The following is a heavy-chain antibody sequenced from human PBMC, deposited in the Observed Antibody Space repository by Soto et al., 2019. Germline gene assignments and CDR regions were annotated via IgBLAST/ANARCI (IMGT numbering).Heavy chain of an antibody. CDR3: TKNYYFDS. Sequence: VQLLESGGGLVQPGGSLRLSCAASGFTFSNYAMSWVRQAPGKALEWVSSINIVGGNTNYADSVRGRFTMSRDDSKNTVFLQMNSLRAEDTAIYYCTKNYYFDSWGQGTLVTFSS. V-gene: IGHV3-23*01. CDR1: GFTFSNYA. CDR2: INIVGGNT. J-gene: IGHJ4*02.